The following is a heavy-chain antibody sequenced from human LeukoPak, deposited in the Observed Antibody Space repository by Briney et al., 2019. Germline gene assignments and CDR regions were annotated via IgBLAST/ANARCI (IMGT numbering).Heavy chain of an antibody. V-gene: IGHV1-2*02. CDR3: ARDVNTRVTPISYAFDL. CDR1: GYTFTSYG. J-gene: IGHJ3*01. Sequence: ASVKVSCKASGYTFTSYGISWVRQAPGQGLEWMGWIDPNSGGTNYAQKFQGRVTMTRDTSISTAYMELSRLRSDDTAVYYCARDVNTRVTPISYAFDLWGQGTMVTVSS. CDR2: IDPNSGGT. D-gene: IGHD4-23*01.